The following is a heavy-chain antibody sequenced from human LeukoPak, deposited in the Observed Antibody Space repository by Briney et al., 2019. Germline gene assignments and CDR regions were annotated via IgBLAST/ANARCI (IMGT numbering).Heavy chain of an antibody. CDR2: IIPIFGTA. V-gene: IGHV1-69*05. D-gene: IGHD5-24*01. J-gene: IGHJ4*02. Sequence: ASVKVSCKASGGTFSSYAICWVRQAPGQGLEWMGGIIPIFGTANYAQKLQGRVTITTDESTSTAYMELSSLRSEDTAVYYCASTRGMATTGILDYWGQGTLVTVSS. CDR1: GGTFSSYA. CDR3: ASTRGMATTGILDY.